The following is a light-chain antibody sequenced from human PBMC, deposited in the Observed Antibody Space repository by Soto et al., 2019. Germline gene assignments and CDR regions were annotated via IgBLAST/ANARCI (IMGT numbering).Light chain of an antibody. CDR3: SSHAGAKNVV. Sequence: QSALTQPPSASGSPGQSVTISCTGTSSDVGGNNHVSWYQQYPGKVPKLMIYDVTKRPSGVPDRFSGSKSGNTASLTVSGLQAEDEADYYCSSHAGAKNVVFGGGTKVTVL. J-gene: IGLJ2*01. CDR1: SSDVGGNNH. V-gene: IGLV2-8*01. CDR2: DVT.